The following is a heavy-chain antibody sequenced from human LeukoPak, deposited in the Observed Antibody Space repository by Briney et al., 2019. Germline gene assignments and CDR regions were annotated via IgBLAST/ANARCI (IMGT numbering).Heavy chain of an antibody. D-gene: IGHD3-16*01. CDR1: GFTFSSYW. V-gene: IGHV3-7*03. CDR2: INHNGNVN. Sequence: GGSLRLSCAAPGFTFSSYWVNWARQAPGKGLEWVASINHNGNVNYYVDPVKGRFTISRDNAKNSLYLQMSNLRAEDTAVYFCARGGGLDVWGQGATVTVSS. CDR3: ARGGGLDV. J-gene: IGHJ6*02.